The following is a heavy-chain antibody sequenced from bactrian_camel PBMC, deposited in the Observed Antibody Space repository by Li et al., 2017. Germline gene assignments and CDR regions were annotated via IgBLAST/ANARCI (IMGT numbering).Heavy chain of an antibody. D-gene: IGHD5*01. J-gene: IGHJ4*01. CDR2: IYTGGSDT. V-gene: IGHV3S6*01. Sequence: HVQLVESGGGSVQAGGSLRLSCSVSGFTFSTYCMGWFRQAPGKEREGVAAIYTGGSDTYYADSVKGRFTISRDNAKNTVYLQMNSLKSEDTALYTVPLFRPMGWSRTGARGPRSPSP. CDR3: PLFRPMGWSRT. CDR1: GFTFSTYC.